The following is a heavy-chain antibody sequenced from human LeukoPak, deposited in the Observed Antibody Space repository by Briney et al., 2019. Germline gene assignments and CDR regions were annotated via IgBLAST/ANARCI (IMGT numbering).Heavy chain of an antibody. CDR3: AREGGSSSSIYYYYGMDV. J-gene: IGHJ6*02. CDR1: GYTFTTYA. V-gene: IGHV1-8*02. Sequence: ASVKVSCKASGYTFTTYAMHWVRQAPGQGLEWMGWMNPNSGNTGYAQKFQGRVTMTRNTSISTAYMELSSLRSEDTAVYYCAREGGSSSSIYYYYGMDVWGQGTTVTVSS. CDR2: MNPNSGNT. D-gene: IGHD6-13*01.